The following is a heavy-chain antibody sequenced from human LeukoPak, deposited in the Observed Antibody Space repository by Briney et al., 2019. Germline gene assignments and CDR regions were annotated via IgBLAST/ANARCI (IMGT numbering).Heavy chain of an antibody. V-gene: IGHV3-30*02. CDR3: AADIAAAGTGGY. CDR2: IRYDGSNT. J-gene: IGHJ4*02. Sequence: GGSLRLSCAASGLTFSSYGMHWVRQAPGKGLEWVAFIRYDGSNTYYADSVKGRFTISRDNSKNTLYLQMNSLRAEDTAVYYCAADIAAAGTGGYWGQGTLVTVSS. D-gene: IGHD6-13*01. CDR1: GLTFSSYG.